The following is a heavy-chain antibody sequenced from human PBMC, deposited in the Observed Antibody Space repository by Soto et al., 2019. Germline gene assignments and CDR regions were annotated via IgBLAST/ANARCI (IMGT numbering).Heavy chain of an antibody. CDR2: IYSGGST. Sequence: EVQLVESGGGLVQPGGSLRLSCAASGFTVSSNYMSWVRQAPGKGLEWVSVIYSGGSTYYADSVKGRFTISRDNSKNTLYLQMNRLRAEDTAVYYCARPSGSYDYYYYGMDVWGQGTTVTVSS. J-gene: IGHJ6*02. CDR1: GFTVSSNY. CDR3: ARPSGSYDYYYYGMDV. D-gene: IGHD1-26*01. V-gene: IGHV3-66*04.